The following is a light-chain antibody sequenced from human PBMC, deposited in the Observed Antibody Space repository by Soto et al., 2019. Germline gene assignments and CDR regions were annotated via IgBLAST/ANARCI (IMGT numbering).Light chain of an antibody. J-gene: IGKJ2*01. CDR3: QQYGSSSYT. V-gene: IGKV3-20*01. CDR2: GAS. CDR1: QSVSSSY. Sequence: EIVLTQSPGTLSSSLGERATLSCRASQSVSSSYLAWYQQKPGQAPRLLIYGASSRATGIPDRFSGSGSGTDFTLTISRLEPEDFAVYYCQQYGSSSYTFGQGTKLEIK.